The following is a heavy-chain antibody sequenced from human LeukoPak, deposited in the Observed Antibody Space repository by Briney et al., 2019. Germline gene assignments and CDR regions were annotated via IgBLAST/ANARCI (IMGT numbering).Heavy chain of an antibody. CDR1: GYSISSGYY. Sequence: SETLSLTCTVSGYSISSGYYWGWIRQPPGKGLEWIGNTYHSGTTYYNPSLKSRVTISVDTSKNQFSLKLSSMTAADTAVYYCARATTLRYYYYYMDVWGKGTTVTVSS. CDR3: ARATTLRYYYYYMDV. V-gene: IGHV4-38-2*02. D-gene: IGHD1-26*01. J-gene: IGHJ6*03. CDR2: TYHSGTT.